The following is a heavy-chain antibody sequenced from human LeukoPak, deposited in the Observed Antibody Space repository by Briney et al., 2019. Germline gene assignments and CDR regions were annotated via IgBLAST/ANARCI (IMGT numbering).Heavy chain of an antibody. V-gene: IGHV1-2*02. Sequence: GASVKVSCKASGYTFTGYYMHWVRQAPGQGLEWMGWINPNSGGTNYAQKFQGRVTMTRDTSISTAYMELSRLRSDDTAVYCCARDRTRGYSYGLIDYWGQGTLVTVSS. D-gene: IGHD5-18*01. CDR1: GYTFTGYY. CDR3: ARDRTRGYSYGLIDY. CDR2: INPNSGGT. J-gene: IGHJ4*02.